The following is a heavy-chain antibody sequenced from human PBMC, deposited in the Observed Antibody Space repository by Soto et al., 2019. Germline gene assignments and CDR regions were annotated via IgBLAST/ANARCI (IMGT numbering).Heavy chain of an antibody. CDR1: GGSFSGYY. D-gene: IGHD1-7*01. CDR3: ASRDPGTSVDY. V-gene: IGHV4-34*01. Sequence: PSETLSLTCAVYGGSFSGYYWSWIRQPPGQGLEWIGEINRTGSTNYNPSLKSRVTISLDKSENQFSLKVTSLTAADTAVYYCASRDPGTSVDYWGQGTLVTVSS. J-gene: IGHJ4*02. CDR2: INRTGST.